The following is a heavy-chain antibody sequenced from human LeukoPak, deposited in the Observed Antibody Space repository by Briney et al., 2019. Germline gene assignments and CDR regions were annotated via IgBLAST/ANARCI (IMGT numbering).Heavy chain of an antibody. CDR1: GGSISYFY. J-gene: IGHJ3*02. Sequence: SETLSLTCTVSGGSISYFYWSWIRQPAGKGLEWIGRIYTSGSTNYNPSLKSRVTMSVDTSRNQFSLKLNSVTAADTAVYYCAKSNGYGLIDIRGQGTMVTVSS. D-gene: IGHD3-10*01. V-gene: IGHV4-4*07. CDR2: IYTSGST. CDR3: AKSNGYGLIDI.